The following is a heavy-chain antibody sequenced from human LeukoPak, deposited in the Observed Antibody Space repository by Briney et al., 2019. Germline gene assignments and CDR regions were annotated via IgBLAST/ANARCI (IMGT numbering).Heavy chain of an antibody. Sequence: PGGSLRLSCAASGFTFSSYSMNWVRQAPGKGLEWVSSISSSSSYIYYADSVKGRFTISRDNAKNSLYLQMNSLRAEDTAVYYCARVEETYYYGSGSSICDYWGQGTLVTGSS. V-gene: IGHV3-21*01. D-gene: IGHD3-10*01. J-gene: IGHJ4*02. CDR3: ARVEETYYYGSGSSICDY. CDR2: ISSSSSYI. CDR1: GFTFSSYS.